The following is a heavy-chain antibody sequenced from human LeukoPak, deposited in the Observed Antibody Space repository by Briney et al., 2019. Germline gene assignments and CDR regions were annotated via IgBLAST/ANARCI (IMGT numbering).Heavy chain of an antibody. D-gene: IGHD3-10*01. CDR3: ATGDGSGTNYFYYYGMDV. J-gene: IGHJ6*02. CDR2: ISGSGDST. CDR1: YA. Sequence: YAXXXVRQAPGXGLEWVSVISGSGDSTYYADSVKGRFTISRDNSKNTLYVQMSSLRAEDTATYYCATGDGSGTNYFYYYGMDVWGQGTRVTVSS. V-gene: IGHV3-23*01.